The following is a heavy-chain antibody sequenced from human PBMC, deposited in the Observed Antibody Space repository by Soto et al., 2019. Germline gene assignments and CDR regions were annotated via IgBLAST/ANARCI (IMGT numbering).Heavy chain of an antibody. CDR1: GDXITNYG. CDR3: ASATSIAVAGKER. V-gene: IGHV1-18*01. Sequence: QVQLVQSGGEVRKPGASVKVSCKXSGDXITNYGISWVRQAPGQGLEWMGWISFYNGNTKYAQNLQGRVTLTTDTSTSTAYMELRSLRSDDTAVYYCASATSIAVAGKERWGQGTLVTVSS. CDR2: ISFYNGNT. J-gene: IGHJ4*02. D-gene: IGHD6-19*01.